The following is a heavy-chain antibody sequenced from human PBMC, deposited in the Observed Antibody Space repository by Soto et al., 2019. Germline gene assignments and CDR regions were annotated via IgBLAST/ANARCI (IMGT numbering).Heavy chain of an antibody. CDR1: GFTFSNYG. V-gene: IGHV3-30*18. Sequence: GGSLRLSCAASGFTFSNYGMHWVRQAPGKGLEWVALISYDGSNKYYADSVKGRFTISRDNTKNTLYLQMNSLRAEDSAVYYCAKDLHSSGWPAYNFDYWGPGTLVTVSS. CDR3: AKDLHSSGWPAYNFDY. J-gene: IGHJ4*02. D-gene: IGHD6-25*01. CDR2: ISYDGSNK.